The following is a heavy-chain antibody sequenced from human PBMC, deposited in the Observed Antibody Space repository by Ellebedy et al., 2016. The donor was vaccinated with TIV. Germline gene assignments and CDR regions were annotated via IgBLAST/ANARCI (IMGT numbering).Heavy chain of an antibody. CDR2: INSDGSST. Sequence: HTGGSLRLSCAASGFTFSTYWIHWVRQAPGKGLVWVSRINSDGSSTRYADSVKGRFTMSRDTGKNTAYLQMKRLRAEDTAVYYCARRGDYSDISGYYDTNFDYWGQGTLVTVSS. J-gene: IGHJ4*02. V-gene: IGHV3-74*01. D-gene: IGHD3-22*01. CDR3: ARRGDYSDISGYYDTNFDY. CDR1: GFTFSTYW.